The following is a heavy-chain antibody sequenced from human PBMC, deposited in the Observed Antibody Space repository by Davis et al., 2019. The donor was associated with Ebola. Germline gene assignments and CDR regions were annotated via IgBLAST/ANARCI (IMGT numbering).Heavy chain of an antibody. CDR3: ARDHSPRGYSYGQRGN. CDR2: IIPIFGTA. V-gene: IGHV1-69*13. D-gene: IGHD5-18*01. Sequence: SVKVSCKASGGTFSSYAISWVRQAPGQGLEWMGGIIPIFGTANYAQKFQGRVTITADESTSTAYMELSSLRSEDTAVYYCARDHSPRGYSYGQRGNWGQGTLVTVSS. J-gene: IGHJ4*02. CDR1: GGTFSSYA.